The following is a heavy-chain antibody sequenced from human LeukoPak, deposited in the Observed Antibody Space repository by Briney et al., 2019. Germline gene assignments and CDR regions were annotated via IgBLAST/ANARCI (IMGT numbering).Heavy chain of an antibody. D-gene: IGHD2-15*01. V-gene: IGHV4-31*03. CDR3: ARGYCSGGSCWGYFDY. CDR1: GGSISSGGYY. CDR2: IYYSGST. Sequence: SETLSLTCTVSGGSISSGGYYWSWIRQHPGKGLEWIGYIYYSGSTYYNPSLKSRVTISVDTSKNQFSLKLSSVTAADTAVYYCARGYCSGGSCWGYFDYWGQGTLVTASS. J-gene: IGHJ4*02.